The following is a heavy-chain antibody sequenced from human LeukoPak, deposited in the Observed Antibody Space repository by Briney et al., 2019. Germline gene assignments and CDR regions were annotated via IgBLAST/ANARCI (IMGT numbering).Heavy chain of an antibody. CDR1: GFRFGGSS. Sequence: GGSLRLSYRGSGFRFGGSSLSWVRQAPGKGLEWVGFIRSKALYGTSEYAASVEGRFTISRDDSNSIAYLQMNSLKTEDTAVYFCVRESVRDYYFPYCGQGTLVTVSS. J-gene: IGHJ4*02. V-gene: IGHV3-49*04. CDR3: VRESVRDYYFPY. D-gene: IGHD3-10*02. CDR2: IRSKALYGTS.